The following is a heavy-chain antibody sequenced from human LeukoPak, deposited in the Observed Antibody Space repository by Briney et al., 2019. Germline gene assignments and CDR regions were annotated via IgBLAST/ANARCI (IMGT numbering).Heavy chain of an antibody. CDR1: GYTFTSYG. Sequence: GASVKVSRKASGYTFTSYGISWVRQAPGQGLEWMGWISAYNGNTNYAQKLQGRVTMTTDTSTSTAYMELSSLRSEDTAVYYCTMDHYYGSGSYRNFDYWGQGTLVIVSS. V-gene: IGHV1-18*01. CDR3: TMDHYYGSGSYRNFDY. J-gene: IGHJ4*02. CDR2: ISAYNGNT. D-gene: IGHD3-10*01.